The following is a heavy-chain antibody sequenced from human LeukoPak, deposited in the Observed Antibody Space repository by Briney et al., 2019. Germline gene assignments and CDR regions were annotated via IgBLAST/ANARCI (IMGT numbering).Heavy chain of an antibody. CDR1: GGSISSYY. Sequence: SETLSLTCSVSGGSISSYYWSWIRQPPGKGLEWIGYIYYSGSTNYNPSLKSQVTISVDTSKNQFSLKLSSMTAADTAVYYCARDLNWALEYWGQGTLVTASS. CDR2: IYYSGST. J-gene: IGHJ4*02. V-gene: IGHV4-59*01. D-gene: IGHD1-1*01. CDR3: ARDLNWALEY.